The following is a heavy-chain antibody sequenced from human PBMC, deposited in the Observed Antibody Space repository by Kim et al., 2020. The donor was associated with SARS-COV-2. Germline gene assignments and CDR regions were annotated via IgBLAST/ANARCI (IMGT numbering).Heavy chain of an antibody. Sequence: GGSLRLSCAASAFTFSSYAMNWVRQAPGKGLEWVSAISGSGDRTYYADSVKGRFTISRDNSKNTLYAQMNSLRAEDTAVYHCAKVGYGPSEGRVYFGHWGQRSLLTVAS. J-gene: IGHJ4*02. D-gene: IGHD3-10*01. CDR2: ISGSGDRT. V-gene: IGHV3-23*01. CDR1: AFTFSSYA. CDR3: AKVGYGPSEGRVYFGH.